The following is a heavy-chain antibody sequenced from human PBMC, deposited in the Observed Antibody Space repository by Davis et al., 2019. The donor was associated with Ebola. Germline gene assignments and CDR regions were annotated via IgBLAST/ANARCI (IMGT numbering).Heavy chain of an antibody. J-gene: IGHJ4*02. CDR2: INPDSGGT. CDR1: GHTFTGYY. D-gene: IGHD6-25*01. V-gene: IGHV1-2*06. Sequence: AASVKVSCKASGHTFTGYYMHWVRQAPGQGLEWMGRINPDSGGTNYAQKFQGRVTITRDTSASTAYMELSSLRSEDTAVYYCARDGIAAPRGDYWGQGTLVTVSS. CDR3: ARDGIAAPRGDY.